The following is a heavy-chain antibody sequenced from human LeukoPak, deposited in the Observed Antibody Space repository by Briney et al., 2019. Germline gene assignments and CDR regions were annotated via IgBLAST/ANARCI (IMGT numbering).Heavy chain of an antibody. CDR1: GFTFSSYE. CDR3: AELGITMIGGV. CDR2: ISSSGSTI. J-gene: IGHJ6*04. Sequence: PGGALRLSCAASGFTFSSYEMSCVREAPGKGLERVSYISSSGSTIYYADSVKGRFTISRDNAKNSLYLQMNSLRAEDTAVYYCAELGITMIGGVWGKGTTVTISS. D-gene: IGHD3-10*02. V-gene: IGHV3-48*03.